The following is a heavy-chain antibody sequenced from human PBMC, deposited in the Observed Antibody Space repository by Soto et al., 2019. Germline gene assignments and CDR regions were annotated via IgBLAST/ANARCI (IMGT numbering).Heavy chain of an antibody. D-gene: IGHD1-7*01. CDR1: GAYVSDFS. J-gene: IGHJ1*01. CDR3: ARESGENWTYEAH. V-gene: IGHV4-4*07. CDR2: ITVNGIT. Sequence: QVQQLESGPGLVKPWDTLSLTCTVSGAYVSDFSWCWIRQPAGKGLEWIGRITVNGITQYTPSFRTRVTMSMDTSRNQFSRNLQSATAAATALYYCARESGENWTYEAHWGPGTLVTVSS.